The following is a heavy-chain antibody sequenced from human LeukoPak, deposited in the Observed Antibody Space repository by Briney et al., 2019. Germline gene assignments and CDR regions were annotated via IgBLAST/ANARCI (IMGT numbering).Heavy chain of an antibody. J-gene: IGHJ6*03. CDR1: GGSISSYY. V-gene: IGHV4-59*01. CDR3: ARVRRFLEWPDHYYYYYMDV. Sequence: ASETLSLTCTVSGGSISSYYWSWIRQPPGKGPEWIGYIYYSGSTNYNPSLKSRVTISVDTSKNQFSLKLSSVTAADTAVYYCARVRRFLEWPDHYYYYYMDVWGKGTTVTVSS. CDR2: IYYSGST. D-gene: IGHD3-3*01.